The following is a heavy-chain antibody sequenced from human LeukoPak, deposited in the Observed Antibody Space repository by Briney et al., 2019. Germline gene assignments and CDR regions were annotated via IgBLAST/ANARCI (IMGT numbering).Heavy chain of an antibody. Sequence: GGSLRLSCAASGFTFSNAWMSWVRQAPGKGLEWVSYISSSSSTIYYADSVKGRFTISRDNAKNSLYLQMNSLRAEDTAVYYCARDTQIGYHDGMDVWGQGTTVTVSS. J-gene: IGHJ6*02. D-gene: IGHD2-15*01. CDR1: GFTFSNAW. CDR2: ISSSSSTI. V-gene: IGHV3-48*04. CDR3: ARDTQIGYHDGMDV.